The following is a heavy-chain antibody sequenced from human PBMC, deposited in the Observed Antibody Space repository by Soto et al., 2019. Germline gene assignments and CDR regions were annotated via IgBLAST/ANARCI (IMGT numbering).Heavy chain of an antibody. J-gene: IGHJ4*02. CDR2: ISGSGGST. CDR1: GFTFSIYA. D-gene: IGHD5-12*01. Sequence: PGGSLRLSCAASGFTFSIYAMNWVRQAPGKGLEWVSVISGSGGSTYYADSVKGRFTISRDNSKNTVYVQMNSLRFVDMAVYYCAKAISGYHDPLAHWGQGSRVTVSS. V-gene: IGHV3-23*01. CDR3: AKAISGYHDPLAH.